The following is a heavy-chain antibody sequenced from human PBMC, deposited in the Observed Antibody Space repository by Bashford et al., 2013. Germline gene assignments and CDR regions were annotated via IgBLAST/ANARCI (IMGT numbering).Heavy chain of an antibody. D-gene: IGHD3-3*01. V-gene: IGHV1-2*02. Sequence: ASVKVSCKASGYTFTGYYMHWVRQAPGQGLEWMGWINPNSGGTNYAQKFQGRVTMTRDTSISTAYMELSSLRSEDTAVYYCARGGNYDFWSGYYGPGDYYYYGMDVWGQGTTVTVSS. CDR1: GYTFTGYY. CDR2: INPNSGGT. CDR3: ARGGNYDFWSGYYGPGDYYYYGMDV. J-gene: IGHJ6*02.